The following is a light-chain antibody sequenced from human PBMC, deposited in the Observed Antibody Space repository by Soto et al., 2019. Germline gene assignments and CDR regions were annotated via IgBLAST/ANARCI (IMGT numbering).Light chain of an antibody. Sequence: EIVMTQSPATLSVFPGERATLSCRASQSVSSNLAWYQQKPGQAPRLLIYGASTRATGIPARFSGSGSGTEFTLTISSLQSEDFAVCYCQHYNNWPRTITFGGGTKVEIK. CDR2: GAS. J-gene: IGKJ4*01. CDR3: QHYNNWPRTIT. CDR1: QSVSSN. V-gene: IGKV3-15*01.